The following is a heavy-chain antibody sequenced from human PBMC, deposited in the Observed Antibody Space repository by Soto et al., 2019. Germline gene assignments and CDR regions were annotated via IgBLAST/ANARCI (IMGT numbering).Heavy chain of an antibody. CDR1: GYTLTNYA. CDR3: ARDCTGGSCFCIY. D-gene: IGHD2-15*01. Sequence: QVQLVQSAAEVKKPGASVKVSCKASGYTLTNYAISWARQAPGQGPEWMGWINTYNGNSNYAQKFQGRVTMTTDTSTNTAYMELRSLTSDDTAVYYCARDCTGGSCFCIYWGQGTLVTVSS. V-gene: IGHV1-18*01. CDR2: INTYNGNS. J-gene: IGHJ4*02.